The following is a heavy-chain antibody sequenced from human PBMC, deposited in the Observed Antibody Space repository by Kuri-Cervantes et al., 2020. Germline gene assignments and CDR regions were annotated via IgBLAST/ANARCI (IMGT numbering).Heavy chain of an antibody. CDR2: INAGNGNT. V-gene: IGHV1-3*01. CDR1: GYTFTSYA. Sequence: ASVKVSCKASGYTFTSYAMHWVRQAPGQRLEWMGWINAGNGNTKYSQKFQGRVTITRDTSASTAYMELGSLRSEDTAVYYCASYSFYGYGMDVWGQGTTVTVSS. D-gene: IGHD2-21*01. CDR3: ASYSFYGYGMDV. J-gene: IGHJ6*02.